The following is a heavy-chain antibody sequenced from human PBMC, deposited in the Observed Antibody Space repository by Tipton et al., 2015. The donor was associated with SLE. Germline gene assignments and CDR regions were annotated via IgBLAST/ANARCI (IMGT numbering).Heavy chain of an antibody. CDR3: AREVYGRFPI. V-gene: IGHV4-59*01. CDR1: GFTLNNDW. J-gene: IGHJ4*02. D-gene: IGHD3-10*01. CDR2: IHSSGTT. Sequence: LRLSCAASGFTLNNDWMHWVRQAPGKGLEWIGYIHSSGTTNYSPSLNSRVTMSVDTSKNQFSLRLTSVTAADSAVYYCAREVYGRFPIWGQGALVTVSS.